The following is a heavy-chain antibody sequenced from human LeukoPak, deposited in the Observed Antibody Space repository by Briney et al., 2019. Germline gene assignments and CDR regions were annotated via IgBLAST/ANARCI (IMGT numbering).Heavy chain of an antibody. CDR3: ATGAYYFDY. CDR2: IYYSGST. V-gene: IGHV4-59*08. J-gene: IGHJ4*02. Sequence: PSETLSLTCTVSGGSISRYYWSWIRQPPGKGLEWIGYIYYSGSTNYNPSLNSRVTISVDTSTNQFSLKLSSVTAADTAVYYCATGAYYFDYWGQGTLVTVSS. D-gene: IGHD4/OR15-4a*01. CDR1: GGSISRYY.